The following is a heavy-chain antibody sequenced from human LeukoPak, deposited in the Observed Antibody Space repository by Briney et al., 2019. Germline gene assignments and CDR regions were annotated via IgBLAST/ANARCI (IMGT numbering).Heavy chain of an antibody. Sequence: ASVKVSCKASGYTFTGYYMHWVRQAPGQGLEWMGWINPNSGGTNYEQKFQGRVTMTRDTSISTAYMELSRLRSDDTAVYYCARVEVVVGYYYYMDVWGKGTTVTVSS. CDR1: GYTFTGYY. V-gene: IGHV1-2*02. J-gene: IGHJ6*03. D-gene: IGHD2-15*01. CDR3: ARVEVVVGYYYYMDV. CDR2: INPNSGGT.